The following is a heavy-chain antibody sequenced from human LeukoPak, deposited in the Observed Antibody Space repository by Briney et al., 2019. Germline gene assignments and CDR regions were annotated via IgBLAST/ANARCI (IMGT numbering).Heavy chain of an antibody. CDR3: ARGDTIFGVVSIGGY. V-gene: IGHV1-69*05. Sequence: SVKVSCKASGGTFSSYAISWVRQAPGQGLEWMGGIIPIFGTANYAQKFQGRVTITTDESTSTAYMELSSLRSEDTAVYYCARGDTIFGVVSIGGYWGQGTLVTVSS. CDR2: IIPIFGTA. CDR1: GGTFSSYA. J-gene: IGHJ4*02. D-gene: IGHD3-3*01.